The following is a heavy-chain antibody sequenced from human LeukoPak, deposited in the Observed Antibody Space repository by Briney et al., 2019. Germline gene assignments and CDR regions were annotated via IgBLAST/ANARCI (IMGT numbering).Heavy chain of an antibody. J-gene: IGHJ4*02. CDR3: AREQSSSSGFDY. D-gene: IGHD6-13*01. CDR2: ISSSSSYI. V-gene: IGHV3-21*01. CDR1: GLTFSSYS. Sequence: GGSLRLSCEASGLTFSSYSMTWVRQAPGKGLEGVSSISSSSSYIYYADSVKGRFTISRDNAKNSLYLQMNSLRAEDTAVYYCAREQSSSSGFDYWGQGTLVTVSS.